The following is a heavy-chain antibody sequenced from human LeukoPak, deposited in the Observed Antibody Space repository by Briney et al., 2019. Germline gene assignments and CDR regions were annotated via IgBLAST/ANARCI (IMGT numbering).Heavy chain of an antibody. CDR3: ARVSSSWTHFDY. J-gene: IGHJ4*02. V-gene: IGHV4-59*01. CDR2: LYYSGST. D-gene: IGHD6-13*01. CDR1: GGSFSGYY. Sequence: SETLSLTCAVYGGSFSGYYWSWIRQPPGKGLEWIGYLYYSGSTNYNPSLKSRVTISIDTSKNQFSLKLSSVTAADTAVYYCARVSSSWTHFDYWGQGTLVTVSS.